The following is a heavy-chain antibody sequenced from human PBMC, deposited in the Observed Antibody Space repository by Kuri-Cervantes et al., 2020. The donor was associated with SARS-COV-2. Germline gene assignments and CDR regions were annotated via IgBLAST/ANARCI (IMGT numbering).Heavy chain of an antibody. CDR1: GFTFSSYA. CDR3: AKKFESSGIAAAGTEMYFDY. J-gene: IGHJ4*02. CDR2: ISGSGGST. Sequence: GESLKISCAASGFTFSSYAMSWVRQAPGKGLEWVLAISGSGGSTYYADSVKGRFTIPRDNSKNTLYLQMNSLRAEDTAVHYCAKKFESSGIAAAGTEMYFDYWGQGTLVTVSS. V-gene: IGHV3-23*01. D-gene: IGHD6-13*01.